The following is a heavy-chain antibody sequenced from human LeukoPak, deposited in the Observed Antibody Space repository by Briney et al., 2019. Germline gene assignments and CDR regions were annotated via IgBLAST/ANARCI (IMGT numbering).Heavy chain of an antibody. D-gene: IGHD3-10*01. CDR3: ARGLWFGDENPPYFDY. J-gene: IGHJ4*02. CDR1: GGSISTYY. CDR2: IYYSGRT. Sequence: SETLSLTCTVSGGSISTYYWNWIRQPPGKGPEWIGYIYYSGRTNYNPSLKSRVSISIDTSKNQFSLKLSSVTAADTAFYYCARGLWFGDENPPYFDYWGQGTLVTVSS. V-gene: IGHV4-59*01.